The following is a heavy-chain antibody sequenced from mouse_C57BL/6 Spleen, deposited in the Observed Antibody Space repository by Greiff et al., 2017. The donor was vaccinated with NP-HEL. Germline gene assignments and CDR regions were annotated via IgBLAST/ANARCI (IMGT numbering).Heavy chain of an antibody. V-gene: IGHV3-6*01. CDR3: ARARELRLLDY. D-gene: IGHD3-2*02. J-gene: IGHJ2*01. CDR2: ISYDGSN. Sequence: EVQLQESGPGLVKPSQSLSLTCSVTGYSITSGYYWNWIRQFPGNKLEWMGYISYDGSNNYNPSLKNRISITRDTSKNQFFLKLNSVTTEDTATYYCARARELRLLDYWGQGTTLTVSS. CDR1: GYSITSGYY.